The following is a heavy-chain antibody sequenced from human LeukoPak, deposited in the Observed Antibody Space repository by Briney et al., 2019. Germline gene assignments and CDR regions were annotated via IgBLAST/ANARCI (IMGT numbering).Heavy chain of an antibody. CDR3: AGTYYYDSSGYYPAFDY. V-gene: IGHV1-3*01. CDR1: GCSFTDYA. J-gene: IGHJ4*02. D-gene: IGHD3-22*01. Sequence: ASVKVSRKASGCSFTDYAMHWVRQAPGQRLEWMGWINAANGSTKYSQKFQGRVTITRDTSASRAYMELSSLRSEDTAVYYCAGTYYYDSSGYYPAFDYWGQGTLVTVSS. CDR2: INAANGST.